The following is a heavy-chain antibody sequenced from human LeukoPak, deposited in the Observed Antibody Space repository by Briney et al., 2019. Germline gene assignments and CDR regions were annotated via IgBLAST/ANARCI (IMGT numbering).Heavy chain of an antibody. D-gene: IGHD6-6*01. CDR1: GGSISSHY. V-gene: IGHV4-59*11. CDR3: AKASSSWSLFDP. CDR2: IYYSGST. J-gene: IGHJ5*02. Sequence: SETLSLTCTVSGGSISSHYWSWVRQPPGKGLEWIGYIYYSGSTNYNPSLKSRVTISVDTSKNQFSLKLSSVTAADTAVYYCAKASSSWSLFDPWGQGTLVTVSS.